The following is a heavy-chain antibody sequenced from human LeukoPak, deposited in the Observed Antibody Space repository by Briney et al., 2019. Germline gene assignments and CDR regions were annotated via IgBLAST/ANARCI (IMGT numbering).Heavy chain of an antibody. Sequence: GGSLRLSCAASGFTFSQYWMGWVRQAPGKRPEWVAVISYDGSNEYYADSVKGRFTISRDNSKNTLYLQMSSLRAEDTAVYYCAKEFNRGLPDYWGQGTLVTVPS. CDR1: GFTFSQYW. CDR3: AKEFNRGLPDY. D-gene: IGHD2-21*01. V-gene: IGHV3-30*18. J-gene: IGHJ4*02. CDR2: ISYDGSNE.